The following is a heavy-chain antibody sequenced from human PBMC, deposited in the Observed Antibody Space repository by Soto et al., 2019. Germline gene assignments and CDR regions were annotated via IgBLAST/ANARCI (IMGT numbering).Heavy chain of an antibody. Sequence: SVKVSCKASGGTFSSYAISWVRQAPGQGLEWMGGIIPIFGTANYAQKFQGRVTITADESTSTAYMELSSLRSEDTAAYYCARGVACSSTSCYYYYGMDVWGQGTTVTVSS. CDR1: GGTFSSYA. D-gene: IGHD2-2*01. CDR3: ARGVACSSTSCYYYYGMDV. CDR2: IIPIFGTA. J-gene: IGHJ6*02. V-gene: IGHV1-69*13.